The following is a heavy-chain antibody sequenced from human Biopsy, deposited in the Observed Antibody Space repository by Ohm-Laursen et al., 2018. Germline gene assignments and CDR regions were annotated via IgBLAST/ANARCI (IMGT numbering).Heavy chain of an antibody. CDR2: INGSGGST. CDR3: ARDLYDFCGGCPFDP. J-gene: IGHJ5*02. CDR1: GLTSSSHA. V-gene: IGHV3-23*01. D-gene: IGHD3-3*01. Sequence: SMRLSCTASGLTSSSHAMSWVCQAPGKGLECVSVINGSGGSTYYADSVKGRFTISRDNSKNTLYLQMNSLRAEDTAMYYCARDLYDFCGGCPFDPWGQGTLVTVS.